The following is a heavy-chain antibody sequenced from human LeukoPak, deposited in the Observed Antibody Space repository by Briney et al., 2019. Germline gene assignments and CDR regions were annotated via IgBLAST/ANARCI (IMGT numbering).Heavy chain of an antibody. CDR1: GFTFSSYG. J-gene: IGHJ4*02. D-gene: IGHD1-1*01. CDR2: ISYDGSNK. CDR3: AKADWNRLDY. V-gene: IGHV3-30*18. Sequence: GGSLRLSCAASGFTFSSYGMHWVRQAPGKGLEWVAVISYDGSNKYYADSVKGRFTISIDNSKNTLYLQMNSLRAEDTAVYYFAKADWNRLDYWGQGTLVTVSS.